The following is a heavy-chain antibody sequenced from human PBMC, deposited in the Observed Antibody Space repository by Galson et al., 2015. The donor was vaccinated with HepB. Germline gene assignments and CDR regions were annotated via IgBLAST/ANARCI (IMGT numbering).Heavy chain of an antibody. CDR1: GFTFSSYG. CDR3: ARDASGRERIGAFDI. D-gene: IGHD1-26*01. CDR2: IWYDGSNK. Sequence: SLRLSCAASGFTFSSYGMHWVRQAPGKGLEWVAVIWYDGSNKYYADSVKGRFTISRDNSKNTLYLQMNSLRAEDTAVYYCARDASGRERIGAFDIWGQGTMVTVSS. V-gene: IGHV3-33*08. J-gene: IGHJ3*02.